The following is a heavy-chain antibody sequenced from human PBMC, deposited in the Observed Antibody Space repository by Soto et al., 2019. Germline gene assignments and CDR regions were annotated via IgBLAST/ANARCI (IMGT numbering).Heavy chain of an antibody. Sequence: EVQLVESGGGLVQPGGSLRLSCAASGFTVSSNYMSWVRQAPGKGLEWVSVIYSGGSTYYADSVKGRFTISRDNSKNTLYLQMNSRSAEDTAVYYCARDAEGGGSAQDYWGQGTLVTVSS. V-gene: IGHV3-66*01. J-gene: IGHJ4*02. CDR2: IYSGGST. CDR1: GFTVSSNY. D-gene: IGHD2-15*01. CDR3: ARDAEGGGSAQDY.